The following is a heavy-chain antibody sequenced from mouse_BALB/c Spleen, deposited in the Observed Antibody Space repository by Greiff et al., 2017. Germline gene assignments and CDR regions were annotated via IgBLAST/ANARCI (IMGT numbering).Heavy chain of an antibody. CDR1: GFTFSSYG. J-gene: IGHJ3*01. CDR2: INSNGSST. V-gene: IGHV5-6-3*01. D-gene: IGHD1-1*01. CDR3: AKDGGLLRGGFAY. Sequence: EVKLVESGGGLVQPGGSLKLSCAASGFTFSSYGMSWVRQTPDKRLELVATINSNGSSTYYPDSVKGRFTISRDNAKNTLYLQMSSLKSEDTAMYYGAKDGGLLRGGFAYWGQGTLVTVSA.